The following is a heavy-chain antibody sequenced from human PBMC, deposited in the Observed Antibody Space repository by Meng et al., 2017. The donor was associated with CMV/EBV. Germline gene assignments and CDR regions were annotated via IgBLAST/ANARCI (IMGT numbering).Heavy chain of an antibody. CDR1: GGSFSGYD. V-gene: IGHV4-34*01. Sequence: GGSFSGYDWSWIRQPPGKGLEWIGEINHSGSTNYNPSLKSRVTISVDTSKNQFSLKLSSVTAADTAVYYCARGPPRAFTTGTTLLDYWGQGTLVTVSS. D-gene: IGHD1-1*01. CDR3: ARGPPRAFTTGTTLLDY. J-gene: IGHJ4*02. CDR2: INHSGST.